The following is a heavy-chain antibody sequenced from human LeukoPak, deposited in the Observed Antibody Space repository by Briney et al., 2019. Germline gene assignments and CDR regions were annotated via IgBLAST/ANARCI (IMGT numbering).Heavy chain of an antibody. D-gene: IGHD2-2*01. J-gene: IGHJ6*02. CDR3: ARDRGVVSYYYYYYGMDV. Sequence: ASVKVSCKASGYTFTGYYMHRVRQAPGQGLEWMGWINPNSGGTNYAQKFQGRVTMTRDTSISTAYMELSRLRSDDTAVYYCARDRGVVSYYYYYYGMDVWGQGTTVTVSS. V-gene: IGHV1-2*02. CDR1: GYTFTGYY. CDR2: INPNSGGT.